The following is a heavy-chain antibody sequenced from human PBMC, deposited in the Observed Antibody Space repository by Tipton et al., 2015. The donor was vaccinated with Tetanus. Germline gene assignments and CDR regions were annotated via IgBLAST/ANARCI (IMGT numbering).Heavy chain of an antibody. Sequence: TLSLTCTVSDDSMSSGTSYWGWVRQPPGKALEWLGTVYYDGSPYYNSSLKSRLTISVDTPKRQFFLRLTSVTAADTAVYYCARQAENWFDPWGQGTLVTVSS. CDR1: DDSMSSGTSY. J-gene: IGHJ5*02. CDR3: ARQAENWFDP. V-gene: IGHV4-39*01. CDR2: VYYDGSP.